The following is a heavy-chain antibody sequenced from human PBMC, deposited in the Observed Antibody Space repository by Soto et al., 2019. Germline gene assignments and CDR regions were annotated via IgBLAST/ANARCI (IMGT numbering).Heavy chain of an antibody. J-gene: IGHJ6*02. CDR1: GDSISSYSISVYY. D-gene: IGHD5-12*01. CDR2: IYYSGST. CDR3: ARDVVATMMGYYYYGMDV. Sequence: SSETLSLTCTVSGDSISSYSISVYYWSWIRQPPGKGLEWIGYIYYSGSTYYNPSLKSRVTISVDTSKNQFSLKLSSVTAADTAVYYCARDVVATMMGYYYYGMDVWGQGTTVTVSS. V-gene: IGHV4-30-4*08.